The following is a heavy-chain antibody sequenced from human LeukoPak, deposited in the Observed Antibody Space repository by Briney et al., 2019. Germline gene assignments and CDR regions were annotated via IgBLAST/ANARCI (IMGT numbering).Heavy chain of an antibody. Sequence: GRSLRLSCAASGFTFSSYAMHWVRQAPGKGLEWVAVISYDGSNKYYADSVKGRFTISRDNSKNTLYLQMNSLRAEDTAVYYCAKVGSSSGYDFRFDYWGQGTLVTVSS. CDR2: ISYDGSNK. CDR3: AKVGSSSGYDFRFDY. CDR1: GFTFSSYA. V-gene: IGHV3-30*04. J-gene: IGHJ4*02. D-gene: IGHD5-12*01.